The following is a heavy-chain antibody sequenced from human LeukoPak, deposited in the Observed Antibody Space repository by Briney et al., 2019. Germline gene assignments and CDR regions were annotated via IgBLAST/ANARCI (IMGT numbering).Heavy chain of an antibody. CDR3: ARAPDDCSSTSCYSYFDY. CDR1: GYSFTSYW. D-gene: IGHD2-2*01. Sequence: PGESLKSSCKGSGYSFTSYWIGWVRQMPGKGLEWMGIIYPGDSDTRYSPSFQGQVTISADKSISTAYLQWSSLKASDTAMYYCARAPDDCSSTSCYSYFDYWGQGTLVTVSS. V-gene: IGHV5-51*01. J-gene: IGHJ4*02. CDR2: IYPGDSDT.